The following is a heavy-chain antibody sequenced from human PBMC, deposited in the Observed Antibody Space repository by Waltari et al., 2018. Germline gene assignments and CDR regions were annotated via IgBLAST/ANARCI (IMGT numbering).Heavy chain of an antibody. Sequence: EEQLLESGGGLVQPGDSLRLSCAASGFRFSNYWMNWVRQAPGQGLVWAGRFSTEERSRTYAESVKGRFTISRDNAKNTLYLQMKRLRAEDTAVYYCVRLAQRTYRSPVPGRHYYYGMDVWGQGTTVTVSS. CDR3: VRLAQRTYRSPVPGRHYYYGMDV. CDR1: GFRFSNYW. V-gene: IGHV3-74*03. J-gene: IGHJ6*02. D-gene: IGHD3-10*01. CDR2: FSTEERSR.